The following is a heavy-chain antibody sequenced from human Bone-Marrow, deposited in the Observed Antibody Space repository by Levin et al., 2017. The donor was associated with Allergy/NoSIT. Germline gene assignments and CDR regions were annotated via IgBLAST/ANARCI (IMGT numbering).Heavy chain of an antibody. Sequence: GESLKISCVASGFTFSSYAMDWARQVPGKGLEWVALTSFDGNHNYYSDSVKGRFIISRDNSKNTLYLHMNDLRPEDTAIYFCAKVRSRSSAMGPADYWGPGTLVTVSS. V-gene: IGHV3-30*18. CDR2: TSFDGNHN. D-gene: IGHD2-2*01. J-gene: IGHJ4*02. CDR3: AKVRSRSSAMGPADY. CDR1: GFTFSSYA.